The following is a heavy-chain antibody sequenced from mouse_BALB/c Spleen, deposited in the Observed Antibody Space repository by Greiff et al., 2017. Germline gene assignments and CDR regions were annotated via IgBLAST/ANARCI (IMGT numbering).Heavy chain of an antibody. Sequence: QVQLKQPGAELVMPGASVKMSCKASGYTFTDYWMHWVKQRPGQGLEWIGAIDTSDSYTSYNQKFKGKATLTVDESSSTAYMQLSSLTSEDSAVYYCARGITTAHFDYWGQGTTLTVSS. CDR1: GYTFTDYW. J-gene: IGHJ2*01. CDR2: IDTSDSYT. CDR3: ARGITTAHFDY. V-gene: IGHV1-69*01. D-gene: IGHD1-2*01.